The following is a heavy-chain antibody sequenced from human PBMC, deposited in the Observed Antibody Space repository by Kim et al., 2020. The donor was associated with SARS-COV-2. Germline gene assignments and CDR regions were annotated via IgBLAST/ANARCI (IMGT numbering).Heavy chain of an antibody. D-gene: IGHD3-3*01. CDR2: IKQDGSEK. CDR3: ARLYYDFWSGYHQYYYYGIAV. Sequence: GGSLRLSCAASGFTFSSYWMSWVRQAPGKGLEWVANIKQDGSEKYYVDSVKGRFTISRDNAKNSLYLQMNSLRAEDTAVYYCARLYYDFWSGYHQYYYYGIAVWGQGTTVTVSS. J-gene: IGHJ6*02. V-gene: IGHV3-7*01. CDR1: GFTFSSYW.